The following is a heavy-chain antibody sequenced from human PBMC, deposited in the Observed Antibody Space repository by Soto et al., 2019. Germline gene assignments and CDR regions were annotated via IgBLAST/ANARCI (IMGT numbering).Heavy chain of an antibody. CDR3: ANGADFGYSYGRFDY. CDR1: GFTFSSYA. CDR2: ISGSGGST. V-gene: IGHV3-23*01. D-gene: IGHD5-18*01. Sequence: EVQLLESGGGLVQPGGSLRLSCAASGFTFSSYAMSWVRQAPGKGLEWVSAISGSGGSTYYADSVKGRFTISRDNSKNTRYLQMNSLRAEDTAVYYCANGADFGYSYGRFDYWGQGTLVTVSS. J-gene: IGHJ4*02.